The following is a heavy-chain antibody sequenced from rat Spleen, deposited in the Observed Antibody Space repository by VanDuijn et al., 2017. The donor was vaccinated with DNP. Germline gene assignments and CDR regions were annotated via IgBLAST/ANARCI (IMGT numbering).Heavy chain of an antibody. CDR1: GFTFGYYY. D-gene: IGHD1-2*01. Sequence: EVQLMESGGGLVQPGRSLKLSCAASGFTFGYYYMAWVRQAPTKGLEWVASLSTGGDKSAYRDSVKGRFIILRDDAKNTQYLQMDSLRSEDTATYYFARHEDYSSYIYGFAYWGQGTLVTVSS. J-gene: IGHJ3*01. CDR3: ARHEDYSSYIYGFAY. V-gene: IGHV5S13*01. CDR2: LSTGGDKS.